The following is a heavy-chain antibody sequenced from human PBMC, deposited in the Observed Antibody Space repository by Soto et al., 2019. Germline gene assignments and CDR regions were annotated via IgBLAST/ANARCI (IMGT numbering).Heavy chain of an antibody. CDR3: ARGIRGAVAGTGRYFDL. D-gene: IGHD6-19*01. J-gene: IGHJ2*01. V-gene: IGHV4-34*01. CDR1: GGSFSGYY. Sequence: QVQLQQWGAGLLKPSETLSLTCAVYGGSFSGYYWSWIRQPPGKGLEWIGGINHSGSTNYNPSLKSRVTISVDTSKNQFSLKLSSVTAADTAVYYCARGIRGAVAGTGRYFDLWGRGTLVTVSS. CDR2: INHSGST.